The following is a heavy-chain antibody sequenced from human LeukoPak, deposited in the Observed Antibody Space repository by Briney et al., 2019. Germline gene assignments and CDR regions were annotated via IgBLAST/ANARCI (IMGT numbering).Heavy chain of an antibody. CDR3: ARHRLTITNYFDY. D-gene: IGHD5-24*01. CDR2: IYYSGST. CDR1: GGSISSYY. J-gene: IGHJ4*02. Sequence: PSETLSLTCTVSGGSISSYYWSWILQPPGKGLEWIGYIYYSGSTNYNPSLKSRVTISVDTPKNQFSLKLSSVTAADTAVYYCARHRLTITNYFDYWGQGTLVTVSS. V-gene: IGHV4-59*08.